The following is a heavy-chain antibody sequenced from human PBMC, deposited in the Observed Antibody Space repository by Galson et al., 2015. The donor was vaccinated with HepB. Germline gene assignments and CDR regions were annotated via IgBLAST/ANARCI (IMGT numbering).Heavy chain of an antibody. CDR1: GGSISSYY. Sequence: LSLTCTVSGGSISSYYWSWIRQPPGKGLEWIGYIYYSGSTNYNRSLKSRVTISVDTSKNQFSLKLRSVTAADTAVYYCARGGYGYDFDYWGQGTLVTVSS. CDR3: ARGGYGYDFDY. D-gene: IGHD5-18*01. CDR2: IYYSGST. V-gene: IGHV4-59*01. J-gene: IGHJ4*02.